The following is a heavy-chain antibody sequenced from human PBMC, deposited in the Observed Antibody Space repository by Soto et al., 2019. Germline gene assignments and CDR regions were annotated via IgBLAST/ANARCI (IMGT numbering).Heavy chain of an antibody. J-gene: IGHJ5*02. V-gene: IGHV4-39*02. Sequence: QLKLQESGPGLVKPSETLSLTCSVSGGSISYNNYYWGWIRHRPGQGREWVGGLFYTGTTYYRTSRKDRVTIAVDTSKNSFSLNLASVAAADTAGYFCARLVVVAPVANAWGQGTLGTVSS. CDR1: GGSISYNNYY. D-gene: IGHD2-2*01. CDR2: LFYTGTT. CDR3: ARLVVVAPVANA.